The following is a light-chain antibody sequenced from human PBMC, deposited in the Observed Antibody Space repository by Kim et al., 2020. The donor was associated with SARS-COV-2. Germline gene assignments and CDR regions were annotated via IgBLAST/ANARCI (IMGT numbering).Light chain of an antibody. V-gene: IGLV1-44*01. CDR3: AAWDDSLIGPV. J-gene: IGLJ1*01. Sequence: QSVLTQPPSASGTPGQRVTISCSGSSSNIGSNTVNWYQQLPGTAPKLLIYSNNDRPSGVPDRFSGSKSGTSASLAISGLQSEDEADYYCAAWDDSLIGPVFGAGTTVTVL. CDR2: SNN. CDR1: SSNIGSNT.